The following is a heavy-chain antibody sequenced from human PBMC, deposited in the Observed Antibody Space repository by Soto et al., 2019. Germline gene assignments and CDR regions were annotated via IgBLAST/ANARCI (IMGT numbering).Heavy chain of an antibody. CDR2: ISHSGST. J-gene: IGHJ6*02. CDR1: GGSMSSGDYY. Sequence: QVQLQESGPGLVKPSKTLSLTCAVSGGSMSSGDYYWSWIRQPPVKGLEWVGYISHSGSTYYNSSLKSRIAISLDTSKNQFSLTLISVTAADTAVYFCASRGSPVGYYYHYGMDVWGQGTTVTVSS. D-gene: IGHD1-26*01. CDR3: ASRGSPVGYYYHYGMDV. V-gene: IGHV4-30-4*01.